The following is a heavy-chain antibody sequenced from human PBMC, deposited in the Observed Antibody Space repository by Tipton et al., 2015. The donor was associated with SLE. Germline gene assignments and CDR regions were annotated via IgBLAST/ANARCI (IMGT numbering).Heavy chain of an antibody. Sequence: LRLSCTVSGGSISNYYWSWIRQPAGEGLEWIGHIYTSGSTNYNPSLKSRVTISLEKSKNQFSLKVTSVTAADAAIYYCAGAVGTAAGLRDYWGQGTLVTVSS. V-gene: IGHV4-4*07. D-gene: IGHD6-13*01. CDR2: IYTSGST. CDR3: AGAVGTAAGLRDY. CDR1: GGSISNYY. J-gene: IGHJ4*02.